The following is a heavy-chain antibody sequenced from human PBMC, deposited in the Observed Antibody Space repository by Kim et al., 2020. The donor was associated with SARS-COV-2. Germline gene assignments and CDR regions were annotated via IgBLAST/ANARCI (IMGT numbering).Heavy chain of an antibody. D-gene: IGHD4-17*01. CDR1: GFTFSSYG. V-gene: IGHV3-33*01. J-gene: IGHJ4*02. Sequence: GGSLRLSCAASGFTFSSYGMHWVRQAPGKGLEWVAVIWYDGSNKYYADSVKGRFTISRDNSKNTLYLQMNSPRAEDTAVYYCARSMTTLMYFAYWGQGTLVTVSS. CDR3: ARSMTTLMYFAY. CDR2: IWYDGSNK.